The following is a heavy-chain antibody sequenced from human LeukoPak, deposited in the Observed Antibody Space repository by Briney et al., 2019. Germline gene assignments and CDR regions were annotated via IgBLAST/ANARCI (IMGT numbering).Heavy chain of an antibody. J-gene: IGHJ4*02. CDR3: AKKEDYYHSPDY. CDR1: GFTFSSYA. V-gene: IGHV3-23*01. D-gene: IGHD3-22*01. CDR2: ISGSGSST. Sequence: GGSLRLSCAASGFTFSSYAMSWVRQAPGKGPEWVSVISGSGSSTYYADSVKGRFTISRDNSKNTLYLHMNSLRAEDTAVYYCAKKEDYYHSPDYWGQGILVTVSS.